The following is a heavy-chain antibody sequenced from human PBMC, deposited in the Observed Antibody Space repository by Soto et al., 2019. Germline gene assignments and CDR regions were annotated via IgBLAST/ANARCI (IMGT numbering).Heavy chain of an antibody. J-gene: IGHJ4*02. Sequence: WETLSLTCTVSGGSVSSGSYYWSWIRQPPGKGLEWIGYIYYSGSTNYNPSLKSRVTISVDTSKNQFSLKLSSVTAADTAVYYCARTMVGARAGYFDYWGRGTLVTVSS. D-gene: IGHD1-26*01. V-gene: IGHV4-61*01. CDR1: GGSVSSGSYY. CDR2: IYYSGST. CDR3: ARTMVGARAGYFDY.